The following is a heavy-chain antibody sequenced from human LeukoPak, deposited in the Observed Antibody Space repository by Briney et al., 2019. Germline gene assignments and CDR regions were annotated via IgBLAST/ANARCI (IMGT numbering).Heavy chain of an antibody. V-gene: IGHV4-39*01. D-gene: IGHD1-7*01. CDR3: ARHVGDTWNSNYYYYPYTDV. Sequence: SETLSLTCTVSGGSISSSTYYWGWIRQPPGKGLEWIGTIYYSGKTYYKSSLKSRITISVDTSKNQFSLRLTPVTAADTALYYCARHVGDTWNSNYYYYPYTDVWGKGTTVTVSS. CDR1: GGSISSSTYY. CDR2: IYYSGKT. J-gene: IGHJ6*03.